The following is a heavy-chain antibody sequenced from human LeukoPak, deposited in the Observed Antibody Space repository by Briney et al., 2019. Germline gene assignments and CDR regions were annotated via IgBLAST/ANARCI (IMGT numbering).Heavy chain of an antibody. CDR2: IYTAGFT. Sequence: GGSLRLSCAASGFTVSSYYMSWVRQAPGKGPEWLSVIYTAGFTHYADSVKGRFTISRDNAKNSLYLQMNSLRAEDTAVYYCASPRVRGYSYGYDYWGQGTLVTVSS. D-gene: IGHD5-18*01. V-gene: IGHV3-53*01. J-gene: IGHJ4*02. CDR1: GFTVSSYY. CDR3: ASPRVRGYSYGYDY.